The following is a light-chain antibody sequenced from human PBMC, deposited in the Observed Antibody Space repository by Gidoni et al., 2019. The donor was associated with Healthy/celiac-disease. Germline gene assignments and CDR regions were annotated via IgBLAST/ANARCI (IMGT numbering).Light chain of an antibody. Sequence: EIVMTQSPATLSVSPGERATLSCRASQSVSSNLAWYQQKPGQAPRLLIYGASTRATGIPARFSGSGSGTEFTLTISSLQSEDFAVYYCQQYNNRPPITFGQXTRLEIK. V-gene: IGKV3-15*01. CDR1: QSVSSN. CDR3: QQYNNRPPIT. J-gene: IGKJ5*01. CDR2: GAS.